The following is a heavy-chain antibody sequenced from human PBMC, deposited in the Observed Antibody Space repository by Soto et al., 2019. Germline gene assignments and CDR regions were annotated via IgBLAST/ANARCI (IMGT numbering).Heavy chain of an antibody. CDR1: GGSFSGYW. CDR2: INHSGST. D-gene: IGHD3-16*01. CDR3: ARGNRFVDY. J-gene: IGHJ4*02. V-gene: IGHV4-34*01. Sequence: QVQLQQWGAGLLKPSETLSLTCAVYGGSFSGYWWTWIRQPPGKGLEWIGEINHSGSTNYNPSLKSRITMSVDTSKHQFSLELNSVTAADTAVYYCARGNRFVDYWGQGTLVTVSS.